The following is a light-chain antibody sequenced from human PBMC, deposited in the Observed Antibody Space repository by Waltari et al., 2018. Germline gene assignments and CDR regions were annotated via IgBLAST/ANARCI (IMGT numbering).Light chain of an antibody. CDR2: DAS. CDR1: QSVSSY. J-gene: IGKJ4*01. CDR3: QQRSSGPPA. Sequence: EIVLTQSPATLSSSPGERATLSCRASQSVSSYLAWYQQKPGQAPRLLLYDASNRATGIPARFSGSGSGTDFTLTISSLVPEDFSVYYCQQRSSGPPAFGGGTKVEIK. V-gene: IGKV3-11*01.